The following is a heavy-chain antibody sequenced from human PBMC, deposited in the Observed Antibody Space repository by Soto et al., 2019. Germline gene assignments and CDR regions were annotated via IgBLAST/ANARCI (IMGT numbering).Heavy chain of an antibody. V-gene: IGHV1-2*04. CDR2: INPNSGGT. Sequence: QVQLVQSGAEVKKPGASVKVSCKASGYTFTGYYMHWVRQAPGQGLEWMGWINPNSGGTNYAQKCQGWVTMTRDTSISTAYMELSRLRSDDTAVYYCARGAVTTRPYYYYYGMDVWGQGTTVTVSS. CDR1: GYTFTGYY. CDR3: ARGAVTTRPYYYYYGMDV. J-gene: IGHJ6*02. D-gene: IGHD4-17*01.